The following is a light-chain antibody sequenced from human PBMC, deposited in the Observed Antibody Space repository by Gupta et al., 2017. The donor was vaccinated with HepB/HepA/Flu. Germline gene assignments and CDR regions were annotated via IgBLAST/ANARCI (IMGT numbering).Light chain of an antibody. Sequence: EIVLTQSPGTLSLSPGERVTLSCRASQSVRNDWLAWYQHKPGQAPTLLFYTSSARAPGISDRFSGSGYETDFTLTSSRREHEDFAVYYGQQDGSSHTFGGGTKVEMK. CDR2: TSS. CDR1: QSVRNDW. V-gene: IGKV3-20*01. J-gene: IGKJ4*01. CDR3: QQDGSSHT.